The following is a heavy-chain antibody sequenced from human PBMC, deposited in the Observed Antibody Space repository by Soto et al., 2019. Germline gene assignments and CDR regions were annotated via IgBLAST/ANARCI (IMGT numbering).Heavy chain of an antibody. Sequence: QVQLVESGGGVVQPGRSLRLSCAASGFTFSSYGMHWVRQAPGKGLEWVAVIWYDGSNKYYADSVKGRFTISRDNSKNTLSLQMNSLRAEDTAVYYSARRSGAVTTDPFDYWGQGTLVTVSS. V-gene: IGHV3-33*01. CDR1: GFTFSSYG. CDR3: ARRSGAVTTDPFDY. CDR2: IWYDGSNK. D-gene: IGHD4-17*01. J-gene: IGHJ4*02.